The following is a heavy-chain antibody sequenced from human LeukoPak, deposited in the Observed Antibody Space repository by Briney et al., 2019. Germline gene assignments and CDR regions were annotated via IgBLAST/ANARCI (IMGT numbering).Heavy chain of an antibody. V-gene: IGHV3-23*01. J-gene: IGHJ3*01. CDR2: IFDSGAPS. CDR3: TKAVGGGRDAYDV. Sequence: GGSLRLSCVASRITFRHHAMNWVRQAPGKGLEWVSSIFDSGAPSYYSDSVKGRFTISREKSRDTFYLQMENLRAEDSATYYCTKAVGGGRDAYDVWGQGTRVIVSS. D-gene: IGHD3-16*01. CDR1: RITFRHHA.